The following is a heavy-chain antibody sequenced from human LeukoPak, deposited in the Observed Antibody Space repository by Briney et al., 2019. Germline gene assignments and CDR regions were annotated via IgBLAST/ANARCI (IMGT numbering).Heavy chain of an antibody. V-gene: IGHV3-11*04. CDR2: ISSSGSTI. CDR3: ARENEYYDFWSGAPDY. CDR1: GFTFSDSY. Sequence: TGGSLRLSCAASGFTFSDSYMSWIRQAPGKGLEWVSYISSSGSTIYYADSVKGRFTISRDNAKNSLYLQMNSLRAEDTAVYYCARENEYYDFWSGAPDYWGQGTLVTVSS. J-gene: IGHJ4*02. D-gene: IGHD3-3*01.